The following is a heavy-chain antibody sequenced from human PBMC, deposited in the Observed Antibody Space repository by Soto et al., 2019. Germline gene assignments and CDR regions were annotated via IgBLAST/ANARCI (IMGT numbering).Heavy chain of an antibody. CDR2: INPSGGST. J-gene: IGHJ4*02. V-gene: IGHV1-46*01. CDR3: AREYYYDSSGYYYFSY. CDR1: GYTFTSYY. D-gene: IGHD3-22*01. Sequence: ASVKVSCKASGYTFTSYYMHWVRQAPGQGLEWMGIINPSGGSTSYAQKFQGRVTMTRDTSTSTVYMELSSPRSEDTAVYYCAREYYYDSSGYYYFSYWGQGALVTVSS.